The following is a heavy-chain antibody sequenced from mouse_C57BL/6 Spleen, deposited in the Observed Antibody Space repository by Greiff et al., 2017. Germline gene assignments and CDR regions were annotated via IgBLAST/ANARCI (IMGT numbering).Heavy chain of an antibody. CDR1: GYTFTSYW. V-gene: IGHV1-64*01. CDR2: IHPNSGST. D-gene: IGHD1-1*01. J-gene: IGHJ2*01. Sequence: QVQLQQPGAELVKPGASVKLSCKASGYTFTSYWMHWVKQRPGQGLEWIGMIHPNSGSTNYNEKFKSKDTLTVDKSSSTAYMQLSSLTSEDSAVYYCARSPITTVVAPFDYWGQGTTLTVSS. CDR3: ARSPITTVVAPFDY.